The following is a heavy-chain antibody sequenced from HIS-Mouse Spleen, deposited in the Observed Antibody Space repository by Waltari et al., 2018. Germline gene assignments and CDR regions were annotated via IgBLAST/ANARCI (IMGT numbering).Heavy chain of an antibody. CDR1: GFTFSSYW. CDR2: IKQDGGEK. J-gene: IGHJ4*02. D-gene: IGHD7-27*01. CDR3: ARDGGTGDFDY. V-gene: IGHV3-7*01. Sequence: EVQLVESGGGLVQPGGSLRLSCAASGFTFSSYWMSWVRQAPGKGLEWVAKIKQDGGEKYYVDFVKGRFTISRDNAKNSLYLQMNSLRAEDTAVYYCARDGGTGDFDYWGQGTLVTVSS.